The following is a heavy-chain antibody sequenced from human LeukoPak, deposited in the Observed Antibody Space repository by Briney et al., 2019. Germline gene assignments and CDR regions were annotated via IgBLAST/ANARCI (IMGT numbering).Heavy chain of an antibody. CDR2: INSSSSYI. D-gene: IGHD4-17*01. Sequence: GGSLRLSCAASGFTFSSYSMNWVRQAPGKGLEWVSSINSSSSYIYYADSVKGRFTISRDNAKNSLYLQMNSLRAEDTAVYYCARGPDTVTTFDYWGQGTLVTVSS. J-gene: IGHJ4*02. CDR3: ARGPDTVTTFDY. V-gene: IGHV3-21*01. CDR1: GFTFSSYS.